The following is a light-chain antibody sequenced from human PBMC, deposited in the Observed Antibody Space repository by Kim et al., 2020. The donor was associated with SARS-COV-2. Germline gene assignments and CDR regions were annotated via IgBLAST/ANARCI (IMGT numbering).Light chain of an antibody. V-gene: IGKV4-1*01. J-gene: IGKJ5*01. Sequence: ATINCKSSQSVLCSSNNKNYLAWFQQKPRQPPKLLIYWASTRESGVPDRFSGSGSGTDFTLTISSLQAEDVAVYYCQQYYSSPITFGQGTRLEIK. CDR2: WAS. CDR1: QSVLCSSNNKNY. CDR3: QQYYSSPIT.